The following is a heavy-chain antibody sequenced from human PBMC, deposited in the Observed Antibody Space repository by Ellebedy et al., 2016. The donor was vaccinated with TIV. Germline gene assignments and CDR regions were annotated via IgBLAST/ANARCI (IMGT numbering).Heavy chain of an antibody. CDR3: ARLPGDLWTFDI. D-gene: IGHD3-3*01. Sequence: SETLSLTCTASGGSITSSSHYWGWIRQPPGKGLEWIGSMYYTGNTYYNPSLWSRVTISGDTSKNQFSLKLNSVTAADTAVYYCARLPGDLWTFDIWGQGTMVSVSS. V-gene: IGHV4-39*01. CDR1: GGSITSSSHY. CDR2: MYYTGNT. J-gene: IGHJ3*02.